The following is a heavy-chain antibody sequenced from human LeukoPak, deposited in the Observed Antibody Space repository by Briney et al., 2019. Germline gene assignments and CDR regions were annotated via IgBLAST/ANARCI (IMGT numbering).Heavy chain of an antibody. CDR3: AREGYYYDTSGYHYTKY. J-gene: IGHJ4*02. D-gene: IGHD3-22*01. V-gene: IGHV4-34*01. CDR1: GGSFSGYY. CDR2: INHRGST. Sequence: PSETLSLTCAVYGGSFSGYYWSWIRQPPGKGLEWIGEINHRGSTNHNPSLKSRVTISVDTSKNQFSLKLSSVTAADTAVYYYAREGYYYDTSGYHYTKYWGQGTLVTVSS.